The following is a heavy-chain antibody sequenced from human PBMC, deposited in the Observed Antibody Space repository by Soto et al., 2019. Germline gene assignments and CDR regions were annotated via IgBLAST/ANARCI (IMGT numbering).Heavy chain of an antibody. J-gene: IGHJ6*03. CDR3: ARSSYYGSGSPDDYFYYMGV. Sequence: PSETLSLTCAVSGGSVSSGYYWGWIRQHPGKGLEWIGYISYTGSTYYNPSLQSRLTISFDTSKNQFSLKLRSVTAADTAVYYCARSSYYGSGSPDDYFYYMGVWGAGTTVTVSS. V-gene: IGHV4-31*11. CDR2: ISYTGST. CDR1: GGSVSSGYY. D-gene: IGHD3-10*01.